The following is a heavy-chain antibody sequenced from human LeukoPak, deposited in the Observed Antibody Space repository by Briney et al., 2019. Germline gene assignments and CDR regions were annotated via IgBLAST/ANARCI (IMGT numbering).Heavy chain of an antibody. CDR2: IYTSGST. J-gene: IGHJ6*04. Sequence: PSETLSLTCTVSGGSISSYYWSWIRQPAGKGLEWIGRIYTSGSTNYNPSLKSRVTMSVDTSKNQFSLKLSSVTAADTAVYYWSAVSGSPYYYYSGRDVGGKGPTATVP. V-gene: IGHV4-4*07. CDR3: SAVSGSPYYYYSGRDV. CDR1: GGSISSYY. D-gene: IGHD3-10*01.